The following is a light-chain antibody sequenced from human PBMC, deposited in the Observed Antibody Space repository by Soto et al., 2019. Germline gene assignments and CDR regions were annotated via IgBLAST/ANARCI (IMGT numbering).Light chain of an antibody. CDR3: QTYDSSLSGLDV. V-gene: IGLV1-40*01. Sequence: QSVLTQPPSVSGAPGQRVTISCTGSSSNLGAGYDVHWYQRLPGTAPKLLIYGNTNRPSGVPDRFSGSKSGTSASLAIAGLQTEDEGDYYCQTYDSSLSGLDVFGTGTKVTVL. CDR2: GNT. J-gene: IGLJ1*01. CDR1: SSNLGAGYD.